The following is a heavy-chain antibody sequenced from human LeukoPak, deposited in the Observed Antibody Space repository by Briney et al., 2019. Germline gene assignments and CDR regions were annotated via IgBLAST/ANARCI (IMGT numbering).Heavy chain of an antibody. J-gene: IGHJ4*02. Sequence: GASVKVSCKASGYTFTGYYMHWVRRAPGQGLEWMGRINPNSGGTNYAQKFQGRVTMTRDTSISTAYMELSRLRSDDTAVYYCAATLYYYDSSGYTLWYWGQGTLVTVSS. D-gene: IGHD3-22*01. CDR2: INPNSGGT. CDR1: GYTFTGYY. V-gene: IGHV1-2*06. CDR3: AATLYYYDSSGYTLWY.